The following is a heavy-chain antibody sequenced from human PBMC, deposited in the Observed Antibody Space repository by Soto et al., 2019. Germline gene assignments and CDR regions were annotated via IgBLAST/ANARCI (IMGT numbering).Heavy chain of an antibody. D-gene: IGHD3-22*01. CDR1: GFTFDDYT. CDR2: ISWDGGST. Sequence: GGSLRLSCAASGFTFDDYTMHWVRQAPGKGLEWVSLISWDGGSTYYADSVKGRFTISRDNSKNSLYLQMNSLRTEDTALYYCAKGPAYYYDSSGFRYYGMDVWGQGTTVTVSS. J-gene: IGHJ6*02. CDR3: AKGPAYYYDSSGFRYYGMDV. V-gene: IGHV3-43*01.